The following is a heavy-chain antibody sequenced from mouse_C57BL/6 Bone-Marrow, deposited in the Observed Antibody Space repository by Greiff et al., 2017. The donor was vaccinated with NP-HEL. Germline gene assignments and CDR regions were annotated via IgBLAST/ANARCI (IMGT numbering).Heavy chain of an antibody. CDR2: ISSGGDYI. J-gene: IGHJ4*01. Sequence: EVQGVESGEGLVKPGGSLKLSCAASGFTFSSYAMSWVRQTPEKRLEWVAYISSGGDYIYYAETVKGRFTISRDNARNTLYLQMSSLKSEDTAMYYCTRDPAQAYAMDYWGQGTSVTVSS. CDR1: GFTFSSYA. D-gene: IGHD3-2*02. CDR3: TRDPAQAYAMDY. V-gene: IGHV5-9-1*02.